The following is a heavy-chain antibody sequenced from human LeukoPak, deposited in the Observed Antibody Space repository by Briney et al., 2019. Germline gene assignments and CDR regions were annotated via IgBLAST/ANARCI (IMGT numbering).Heavy chain of an antibody. CDR3: ARLQSLLGTTIYFDY. CDR2: IYPGDSGS. Sequence: GESLQISCQASGSTFSTYWISWVRPVSGKGLDWVGSIYPGDSGSSYSPSFQGHVAMSADKSSTTAYLQWTSLKASDSAMYYCARLQSLLGTTIYFDYWGRGTLVTVSS. CDR1: GSTFSTYW. J-gene: IGHJ4*02. V-gene: IGHV5-51*01. D-gene: IGHD1-7*01.